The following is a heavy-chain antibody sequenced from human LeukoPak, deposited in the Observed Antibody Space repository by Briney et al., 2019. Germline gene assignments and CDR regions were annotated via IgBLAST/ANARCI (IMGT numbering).Heavy chain of an antibody. J-gene: IGHJ4*02. CDR2: ISYDGSNK. D-gene: IGHD3-3*01. CDR1: GITFSSYA. V-gene: IGHV3-30-3*01. Sequence: GGSLRLSCAASGITFSSYAMHWVRQAPGKGLEWVAVISYDGSNKYYADSVKGRFTISRDNSKNTLYLQMNSLRAEDTAVYYCARTTYLEGGFDYWGQGTLVTVSS. CDR3: ARTTYLEGGFDY.